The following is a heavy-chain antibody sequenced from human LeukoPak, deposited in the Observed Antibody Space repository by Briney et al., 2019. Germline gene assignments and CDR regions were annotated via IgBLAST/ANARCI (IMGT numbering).Heavy chain of an antibody. CDR2: INSDGSST. V-gene: IGHV3-74*01. D-gene: IGHD5-24*01. J-gene: IGHJ3*02. CDR1: GLTFSSYW. CDR3: HGLGMATIQLGHYDAFDI. Sequence: GGSLRLSCAASGLTFSSYWMHWVRQAPGKGLVWVSRINSDGSSTSYADSVRGRFSISRYNAKNTLYLQMNSLKTDDTAVYYCHGLGMATIQLGHYDAFDIWGQGTMVTVSS.